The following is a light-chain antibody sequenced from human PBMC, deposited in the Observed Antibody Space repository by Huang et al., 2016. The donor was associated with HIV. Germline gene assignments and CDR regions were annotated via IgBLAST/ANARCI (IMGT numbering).Light chain of an antibody. CDR1: QNINRD. Sequence: DIQITQSPSSLSASVGDRVNITCRASQNINRDLTWYQQRPGEAPKLLVHGASSLQSRVPSRFTGSGSGTDFTLTISSLQPEDSATYYCQQSARTPRTFGQGTKLEI. CDR2: GAS. V-gene: IGKV1-39*01. J-gene: IGKJ2*01. CDR3: QQSARTPRT.